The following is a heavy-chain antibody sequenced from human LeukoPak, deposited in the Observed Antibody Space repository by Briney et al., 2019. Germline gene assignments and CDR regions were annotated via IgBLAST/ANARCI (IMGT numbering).Heavy chain of an antibody. J-gene: IGHJ4*02. D-gene: IGHD1-26*01. CDR1: GGSVRDNY. CDR2: VYTGGIP. Sequence: SETLSLTCSVSGGSVRDNYWSWIRQPPGKGLEWFGRVYTGGIPNYHSSLKSRVALSRDTSKNQFSMNLSSMSAADTAVYFCARGSSFSGFDYWGQGDLVTVSS. V-gene: IGHV4-4*07. CDR3: ARGSSFSGFDY.